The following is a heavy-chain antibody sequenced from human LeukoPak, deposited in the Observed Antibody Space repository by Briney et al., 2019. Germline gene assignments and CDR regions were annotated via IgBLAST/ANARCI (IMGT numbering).Heavy chain of an antibody. D-gene: IGHD3-22*01. J-gene: IGHJ4*02. V-gene: IGHV1-46*01. CDR3: ASLNYYDSSGYYPYYFDY. CDR1: GYTFTSFY. CDR2: INPSDGST. Sequence: ASVKVSCKASGYTFTSFYIQWVRQAPGQGLEWMGIINPSDGSTSYAQKFQDRVTMTRGTSTSTVYMELSSLRSEDTAVYYCASLNYYDSSGYYPYYFDYWGQGTLVTVSS.